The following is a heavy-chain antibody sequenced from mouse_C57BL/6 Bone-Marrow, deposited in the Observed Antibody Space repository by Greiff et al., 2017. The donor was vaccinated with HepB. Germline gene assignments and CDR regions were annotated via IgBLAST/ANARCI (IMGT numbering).Heavy chain of an antibody. D-gene: IGHD1-1*01. Sequence: VQLQHPGAELVKPGASVKLSCKASGYTFTSYWMHWVKQRPGQGLEWIGMIHPNSGSTNYNEKFKSKATLTVDKSSSTAYMQLSSLTSEDSAVYYCARDYYGSRSWFAYWGQGTLVTVSA. CDR2: IHPNSGST. J-gene: IGHJ3*01. V-gene: IGHV1-64*01. CDR3: ARDYYGSRSWFAY. CDR1: GYTFTSYW.